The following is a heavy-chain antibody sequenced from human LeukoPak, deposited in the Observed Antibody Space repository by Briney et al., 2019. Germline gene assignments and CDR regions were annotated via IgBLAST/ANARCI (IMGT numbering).Heavy chain of an antibody. CDR2: IYYSGST. CDR3: VTNDVNEDFDY. J-gene: IGHJ4*02. D-gene: IGHD1-1*01. CDR1: GGSISSHF. Sequence: SETLSLTCSVSGGSISSHFWSWIRQPPGKGLEWIGYIYYSGSTDYNPSLKSRVNISLDTSKNQCALKLSSVTAADTAVYYCVTNDVNEDFDYWGQGTLVTVSS. V-gene: IGHV4-59*08.